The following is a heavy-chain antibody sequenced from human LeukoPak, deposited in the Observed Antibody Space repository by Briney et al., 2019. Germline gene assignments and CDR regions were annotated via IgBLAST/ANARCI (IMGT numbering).Heavy chain of an antibody. D-gene: IGHD2-21*01. CDR3: AKDPIDGYFDY. CDR1: GFTFSSYV. V-gene: IGHV3-30-3*01. Sequence: LRLSCAASGFTFSSYVLHWVRQAPGKGLEWVAVISYDGSNKYYADSVKGRFTISRDNSKNTLYLQMNSLRAEDTAVYYCAKDPIDGYFDYWGQGTLVTVSS. J-gene: IGHJ4*02. CDR2: ISYDGSNK.